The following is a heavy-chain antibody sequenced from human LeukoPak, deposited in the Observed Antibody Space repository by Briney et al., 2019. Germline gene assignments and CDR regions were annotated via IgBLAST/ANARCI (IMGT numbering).Heavy chain of an antibody. CDR3: ARDEMRYFDWLLYHFDY. Sequence: GRSLRLSCAASGFTFSSYGMHWVRQAPGKGLEWVAVIWYDGSNKYYADSVKGRFTISRDNSKNTLYLQMNSLRAEGTAVYYCARDEMRYFDWLLYHFDYWGQGTLVTVSS. CDR1: GFTFSSYG. D-gene: IGHD3-9*01. J-gene: IGHJ4*02. V-gene: IGHV3-33*01. CDR2: IWYDGSNK.